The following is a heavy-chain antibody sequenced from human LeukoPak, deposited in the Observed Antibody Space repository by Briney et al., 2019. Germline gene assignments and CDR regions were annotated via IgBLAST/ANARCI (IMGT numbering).Heavy chain of an antibody. CDR1: GFTFNDYY. CDR3: ARDGRYCGGDCYDDY. D-gene: IGHD2-21*01. J-gene: IGHJ4*02. V-gene: IGHV3-11*04. Sequence: PGGSLRLSCAASGFTFNDYYMSWIRQAPGKGLEWVSYISSSGSTIYYADSVKGRFTISRDNAKNSLYLQMNNLRAEDTAVYYCARDGRYCGGDCYDDYWGQGTLVTVSS. CDR2: ISSSGSTI.